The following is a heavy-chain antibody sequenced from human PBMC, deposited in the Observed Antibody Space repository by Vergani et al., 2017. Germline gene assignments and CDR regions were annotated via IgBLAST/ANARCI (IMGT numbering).Heavy chain of an antibody. V-gene: IGHV1-2*02. CDR2: INPKSGVT. Sequence: QVQLVQSGPEVKKPGASVKVSCKASGYIFTGYYIHWVRQAPGQGLEWMGWINPKSGVTEYAQNFQGRFTMTRDTSFSTAYMELTRLRSDDTAVYYCARETGNIVVIPLGYWGQGTLVTVSS. J-gene: IGHJ4*02. CDR1: GYIFTGYY. D-gene: IGHD2-2*01. CDR3: ARETGNIVVIPLGY.